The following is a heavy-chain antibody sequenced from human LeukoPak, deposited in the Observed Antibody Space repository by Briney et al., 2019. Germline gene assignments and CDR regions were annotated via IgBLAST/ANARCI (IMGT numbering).Heavy chain of an antibody. CDR2: IYSSGST. Sequence: PSETLSLTCTVSGGSISSYHWSWIRQPPGKGLQWIGFIYSSGSTNYNPSLKSRVTILLDTSKNQFSLRVSSVTSADTAVYYCARGNSGYDYAFDIWGQGTMVTVSS. J-gene: IGHJ3*02. CDR3: ARGNSGYDYAFDI. V-gene: IGHV4-59*01. CDR1: GGSISSYH. D-gene: IGHD5-12*01.